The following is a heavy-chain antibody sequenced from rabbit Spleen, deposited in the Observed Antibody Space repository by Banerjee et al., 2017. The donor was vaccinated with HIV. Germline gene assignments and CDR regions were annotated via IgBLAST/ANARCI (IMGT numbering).Heavy chain of an antibody. CDR3: VREAGYGGYGDGNL. CDR2: IDPVFGST. V-gene: IGHV1S40*01. Sequence: QSLEESGGDLVKPGASLTLTCKASGFTISSTYWICWVRQAPGKRPEWIGYIDPVFGSTNYANWVNGRFTISRENTQNTLYLQLNSLTAADTATYFCVREAGYGGYGDGNLWGPGTLVTVS. CDR1: GFTISSTYW. J-gene: IGHJ4*01. D-gene: IGHD6-1*01.